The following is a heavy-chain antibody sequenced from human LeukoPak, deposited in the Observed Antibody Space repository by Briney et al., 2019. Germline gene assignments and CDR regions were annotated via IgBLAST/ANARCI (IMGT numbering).Heavy chain of an antibody. CDR3: AKNLYCGGGSCYPSALGMDV. CDR2: ISGSGNRT. V-gene: IGHV3-23*01. Sequence: GPLRLSCAASGFTFSSYAMSWVRQAPGKGLDWVSSISGSGNRTYYADSVKGRFTTSRENSKHTLFLQMNSLRAEDTAVYYCAKNLYCGGGSCYPSALGMDVWGQGTTVTVSS. D-gene: IGHD2-15*01. CDR1: GFTFSSYA. J-gene: IGHJ6*02.